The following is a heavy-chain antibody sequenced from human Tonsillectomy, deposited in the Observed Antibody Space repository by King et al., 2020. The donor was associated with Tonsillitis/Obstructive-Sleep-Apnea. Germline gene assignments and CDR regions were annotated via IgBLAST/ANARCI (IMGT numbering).Heavy chain of an antibody. V-gene: IGHV1-2*02. Sequence: QVQLVESGAEVKKPGASVKVSCKASGYTFIGYYIYWVRQAPGQGLEWMGWINPNSGGTNYAQKFQGRVTMTRDTSSSTAYMELSSLRSDDTAVYYCARVYCTRTSCHLGRHYYGMDVWGQGTTVTVSS. CDR3: ARVYCTRTSCHLGRHYYGMDV. CDR1: GYTFIGYY. D-gene: IGHD2-2*01. J-gene: IGHJ6*02. CDR2: INPNSGGT.